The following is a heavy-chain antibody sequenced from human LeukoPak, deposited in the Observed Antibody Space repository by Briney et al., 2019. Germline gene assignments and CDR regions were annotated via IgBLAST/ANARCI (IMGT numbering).Heavy chain of an antibody. V-gene: IGHV4-4*07. Sequence: SETLSLTCTVSGGSINRNYWNWIRQPAGKGLEWIGRFYASGNTDYHPSLKSRVTLSMDKSKNQFSLKLISMTAADVALYYCARETSGYNWGAFEIWGQGTMVTVSS. J-gene: IGHJ3*02. D-gene: IGHD5-24*01. CDR2: FYASGNT. CDR3: ARETSGYNWGAFEI. CDR1: GGSINRNY.